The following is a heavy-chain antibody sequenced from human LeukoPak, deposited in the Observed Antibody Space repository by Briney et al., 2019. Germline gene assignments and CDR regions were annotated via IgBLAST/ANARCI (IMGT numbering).Heavy chain of an antibody. D-gene: IGHD1-26*01. CDR1: GFTFSSYS. Sequence: GGSLRPSCAASGFTFSSYSMTWVGQAPGKGLEWVSSISSSSSSIRYADSVKGRFTISRDNAKNSLYLQMNTLRAEDTAVYYCARVGSVGAFDIWGHGTMVTVSS. CDR3: ARVGSVGAFDI. CDR2: ISSSSSSI. V-gene: IGHV3-21*01. J-gene: IGHJ3*02.